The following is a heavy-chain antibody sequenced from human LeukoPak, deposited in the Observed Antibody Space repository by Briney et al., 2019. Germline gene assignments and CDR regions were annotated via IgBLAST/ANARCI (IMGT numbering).Heavy chain of an antibody. D-gene: IGHD2-15*01. V-gene: IGHV4-61*05. CDR1: GGSISSSRYY. CDR3: APSPCSGDSCYGFDF. Sequence: PSETLSLTCTVSGGSISSSRYYWGWVRQPPGKGLEWIGEIYHSGSTKYNPSLKSRVTISVDKSKNQFSLKLSSVTAADTAVYYCAPSPCSGDSCYGFDFWGQGTQVTVSS. J-gene: IGHJ4*02. CDR2: IYHSGST.